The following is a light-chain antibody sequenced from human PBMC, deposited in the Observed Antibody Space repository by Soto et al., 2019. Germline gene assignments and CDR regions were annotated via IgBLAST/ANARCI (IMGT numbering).Light chain of an antibody. CDR2: EVS. Sequence: QSVLTQPASVSGSPGQSITISCTGTSSDVGGYNYVCWFQQYPGKAPRLMIYEVSNRPSGVSNRFSGSKSGNTASLTISGLPAEDAADYYCSSSTSSRTLIFGRGTKLTVL. CDR1: SSDVGGYNY. J-gene: IGLJ2*01. V-gene: IGLV2-14*01. CDR3: SSSTSSRTLI.